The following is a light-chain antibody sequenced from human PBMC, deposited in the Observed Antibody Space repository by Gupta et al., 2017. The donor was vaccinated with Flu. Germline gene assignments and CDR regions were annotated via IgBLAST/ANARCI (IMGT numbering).Light chain of an antibody. V-gene: IGKV1-5*03. CDR1: HSISTC. J-gene: IGKJ4*01. Sequence: DIQMTQSPSTLSASVGDRVTITCRASHSISTCLAWYHQKAGQVPKLLIYKATTLEAGVPSRFSGSGSGTDFTLTISGLHPDDFATYYCQQDDSYPLTFGAGTKVEIK. CDR3: QQDDSYPLT. CDR2: KAT.